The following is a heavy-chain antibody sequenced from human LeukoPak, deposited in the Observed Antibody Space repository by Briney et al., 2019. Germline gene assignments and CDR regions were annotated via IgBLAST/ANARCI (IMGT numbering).Heavy chain of an antibody. Sequence: GESLKISCKGSGYSFTSYWIGWVRQMPGKGLEWMGIIYPGDSDTRYSPSFQGQVTISADKSISTAYLQWSSLKASDTAMYYCARLPPDYYDSRGYLDYWGQGTLVTVSS. CDR1: GYSFTSYW. J-gene: IGHJ4*02. V-gene: IGHV5-51*01. D-gene: IGHD3-22*01. CDR3: ARLPPDYYDSRGYLDY. CDR2: IYPGDSDT.